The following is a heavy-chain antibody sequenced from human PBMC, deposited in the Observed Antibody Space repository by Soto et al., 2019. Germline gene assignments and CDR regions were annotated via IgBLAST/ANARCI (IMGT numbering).Heavy chain of an antibody. CDR3: ARPITYYYDSSGYYYDY. D-gene: IGHD3-22*01. CDR2: IKQDGSEK. J-gene: IGHJ4*02. Sequence: ESGGGLVQPGGSLRLSCAASGFTFSSYWMSWVRQAPGKGLEWVANIKQDGSEKYYVDSVKGRFTISRDNAKNSLYLQMNSLRAEDTAVYYCARPITYYYDSSGYYYDYWGQGTLVTVSS. V-gene: IGHV3-7*03. CDR1: GFTFSSYW.